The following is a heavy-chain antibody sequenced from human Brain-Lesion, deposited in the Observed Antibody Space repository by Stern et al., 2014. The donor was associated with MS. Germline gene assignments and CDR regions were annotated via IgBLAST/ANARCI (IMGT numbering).Heavy chain of an antibody. Sequence: VHLVESGAEVKKPGASVKVSCKVSGYTLTELSMHWVRQAPRKGLEWMGGFDPEDGETIYAQKFQGRVTMTEDKSTDTAYMELSSLRSEDTAVYYCATLSPGAGGNYYRHFDYWGQGTLVTVSS. CDR3: ATLSPGAGGNYYRHFDY. CDR1: GYTLTELS. V-gene: IGHV1-24*01. J-gene: IGHJ4*02. D-gene: IGHD1-26*01. CDR2: FDPEDGET.